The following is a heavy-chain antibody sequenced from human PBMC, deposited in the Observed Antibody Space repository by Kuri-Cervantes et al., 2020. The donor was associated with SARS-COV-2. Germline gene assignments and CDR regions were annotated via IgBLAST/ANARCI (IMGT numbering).Heavy chain of an antibody. V-gene: IGHV1-46*01. J-gene: IGHJ3*02. CDR2: INPSGGST. Sequence: ASVKVSCKASGYTSTSYYMHWVRQAPGQGLEWMGIINPSGGSTSYAQKFQGRVTMTRDTSTSTVYMELSSLRSEDTAVYYCARADIVVVVAAGGAFDIWGQGTMVTVSS. CDR1: GYTSTSYY. D-gene: IGHD2-15*01. CDR3: ARADIVVVVAAGGAFDI.